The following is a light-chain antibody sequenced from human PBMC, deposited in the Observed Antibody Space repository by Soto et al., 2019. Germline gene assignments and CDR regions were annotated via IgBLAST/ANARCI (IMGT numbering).Light chain of an antibody. Sequence: ETVMTQSPATLSVSPGERPTLSCRASQSVSSNLAWYQQKPGQAPRLLIYDASTRATGIPARVSGSGSGTEFTLTISSLQSEEFAVYYCQQYNTWPLTFGPGTKVDIK. CDR2: DAS. CDR3: QQYNTWPLT. V-gene: IGKV3-15*01. CDR1: QSVSSN. J-gene: IGKJ3*01.